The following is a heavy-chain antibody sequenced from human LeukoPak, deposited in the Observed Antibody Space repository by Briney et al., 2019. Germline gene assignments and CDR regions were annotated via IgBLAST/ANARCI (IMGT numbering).Heavy chain of an antibody. Sequence: GGSLRLSCVASGFTFSSYAMSWVRQAPGKGLEWVSVISGSGGSTYYADSVKGRFAISRDNSKNTLYLQLNSLRAGDTAVYYCAKDWYYESSGYYSPADYWGQGTPVTVSS. D-gene: IGHD3-22*01. J-gene: IGHJ4*02. CDR3: AKDWYYESSGYYSPADY. V-gene: IGHV3-23*01. CDR2: ISGSGGST. CDR1: GFTFSSYA.